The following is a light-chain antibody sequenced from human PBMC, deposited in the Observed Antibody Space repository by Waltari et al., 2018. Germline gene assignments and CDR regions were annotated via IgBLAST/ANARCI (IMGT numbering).Light chain of an antibody. J-gene: IGLJ3*02. CDR1: SSDVGGYIY. CDR2: EVS. V-gene: IGLV2-14*01. CDR3: SSYTSSSTRV. Sequence: QSALTQPASVSGSPGQSITISCTGTSSDVGGYIYVSWYPQHPGKAPKLMIYEVSNRPSGVSNRFSGSKSGNTASLTISGLQAEDEADYYCSSYTSSSTRVFGGGTKLTVL.